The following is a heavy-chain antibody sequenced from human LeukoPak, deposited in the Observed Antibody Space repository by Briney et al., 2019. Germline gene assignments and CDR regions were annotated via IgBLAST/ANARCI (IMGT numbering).Heavy chain of an antibody. CDR1: GYSISSGYY. V-gene: IGHV4-38-2*02. CDR3: ARHYYDSSGYHNNXFDP. D-gene: IGHD3-22*01. Sequence: PSETLSLTCTVSGYSISSGYYLGWIRQPPGEGLEWIGSIYHSGSTYYNPSLKSRVTISVDTSKHQFSLKLRSVTAADPAVYYCARHYYDSSGYHNNXFDPWGXXTLVTVSS. CDR2: IYHSGST. J-gene: IGHJ5*02.